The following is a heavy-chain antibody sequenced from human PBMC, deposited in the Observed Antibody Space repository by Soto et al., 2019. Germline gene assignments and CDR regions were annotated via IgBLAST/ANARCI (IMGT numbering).Heavy chain of an antibody. J-gene: IGHJ4*02. Sequence: EVQLVESGGGLVQPGGSLRLSCAASGFTCSHYWMSWVRQALGKGLEWVANMNQDGSEIFYVDSVKGRFTISRDNAKTSLYLQMNSLRAEDTAVYYCATEGVRGYDCWGQGTLVTVSS. CDR2: MNQDGSEI. V-gene: IGHV3-7*05. CDR3: ATEGVRGYDC. D-gene: IGHD3-10*02. CDR1: GFTCSHYW.